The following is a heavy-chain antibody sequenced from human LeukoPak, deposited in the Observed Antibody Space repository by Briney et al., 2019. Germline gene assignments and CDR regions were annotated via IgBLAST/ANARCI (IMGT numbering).Heavy chain of an antibody. V-gene: IGHV4-39*07. CDR3: TGYSSWSNYYYYYYMDV. J-gene: IGHJ6*03. CDR1: GGSVSSGNYY. Sequence: SETLSLTCTVSGGSVSSGNYYWGWIRQPPGKGLEWIGNIYYSGSTYYNPSLKSRVIISIDTSKNQFSLKLSSVTAADTAVYYCTGYSSWSNYYYYYYMDVWGKGTTVTISS. D-gene: IGHD6-13*01. CDR2: IYYSGST.